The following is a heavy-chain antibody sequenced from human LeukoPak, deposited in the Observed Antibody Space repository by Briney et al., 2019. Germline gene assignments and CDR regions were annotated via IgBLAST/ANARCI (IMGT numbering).Heavy chain of an antibody. D-gene: IGHD3-10*02. CDR1: GFRFGGYD. J-gene: IGHJ4*02. Sequence: PGGSLRLACTGSGFRFGGYDLSWVRQAPGEGLEWVGFIRSKALYGTSEYAASVEGRFTISRDDSNSIAYLQMNSLKTEDTAAYFCVRESVRDYYFDYWGQGTLVTVSS. CDR2: IRSKALYGTS. V-gene: IGHV3-49*04. CDR3: VRESVRDYYFDY.